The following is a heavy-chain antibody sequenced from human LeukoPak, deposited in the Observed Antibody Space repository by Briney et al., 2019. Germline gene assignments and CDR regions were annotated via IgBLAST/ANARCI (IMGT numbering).Heavy chain of an antibody. D-gene: IGHD5-12*01. V-gene: IGHV3-23*01. J-gene: IGHJ4*02. CDR1: GFTFSSYA. CDR3: AKSVDIVATMEVTYDY. CDR2: ISCSGCST. Sequence: GGSLRLSCAASGFTFSSYAMSWVRQAPGKGLEWVSAISCSGCSTYYADTVKGRFTISRDNSKNTLYLQMNSLRAEDKAVYYCAKSVDIVATMEVTYDYWGQGTLVTVSS.